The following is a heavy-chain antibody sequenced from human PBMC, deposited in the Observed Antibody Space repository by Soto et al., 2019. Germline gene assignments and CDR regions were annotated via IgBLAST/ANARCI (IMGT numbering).Heavy chain of an antibody. CDR2: IHYNGNT. V-gene: IGHV4-31*03. CDR3: AREPSP. Sequence: SETLSLTCTVSGGSISSGDYYWSWIRQLPGKDLEWIAYIHYNGNTYYTPSLKSRATISLDTSRNQFFLNLNSVTAADTAVYYCAREPSPWGQGNLVTVSS. CDR1: GGSISSGDYY. J-gene: IGHJ5*02.